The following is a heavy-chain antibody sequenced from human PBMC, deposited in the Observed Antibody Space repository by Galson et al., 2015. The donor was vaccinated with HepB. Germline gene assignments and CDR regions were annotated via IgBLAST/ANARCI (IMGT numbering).Heavy chain of an antibody. CDR1: GLTDSTHY. J-gene: IGHJ4*02. Sequence: SQRLSCAASGLTDSTHYRSWVGDAPGKGLEWVSILYSAGTTYYADSVKGRFTISRDNSKNTLYLQMNSLRAEDTAVYYCATMRVGVYSYGPRYYFDYWGQGTLVTVSS. V-gene: IGHV3-66*01. CDR3: ATMRVGVYSYGPRYYFDY. CDR2: LYSAGTT. D-gene: IGHD5-18*01.